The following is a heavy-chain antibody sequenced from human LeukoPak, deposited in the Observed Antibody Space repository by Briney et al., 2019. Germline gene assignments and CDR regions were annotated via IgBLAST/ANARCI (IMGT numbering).Heavy chain of an antibody. Sequence: ASVKASCKASGYTFTSYGISWVRQAPGQGLEWMGWISAYNGNTNYAQELQGRVTMTTDTSTSTAYMELRSLRSDDTAVYYCARHSGSYYYYYGMDVWGQGTTVTVSS. V-gene: IGHV1-18*01. CDR2: ISAYNGNT. CDR1: GYTFTSYG. D-gene: IGHD1-26*01. CDR3: ARHSGSYYYYYGMDV. J-gene: IGHJ6*02.